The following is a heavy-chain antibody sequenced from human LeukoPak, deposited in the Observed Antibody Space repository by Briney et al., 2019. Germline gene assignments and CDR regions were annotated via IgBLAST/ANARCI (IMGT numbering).Heavy chain of an antibody. Sequence: SETLSLTCAVYGGSFSGYYWSWIRQPPGKGLEWIGEINHSGSTNYNPSLKSRVTISVDTSKNQFSLKLSSVTAADTAAYYCARAPPPDVYDSSGYYLDYWGQGTLVTVSS. J-gene: IGHJ4*02. CDR3: ARAPPPDVYDSSGYYLDY. CDR2: INHSGST. CDR1: GGSFSGYY. V-gene: IGHV4-34*01. D-gene: IGHD3-22*01.